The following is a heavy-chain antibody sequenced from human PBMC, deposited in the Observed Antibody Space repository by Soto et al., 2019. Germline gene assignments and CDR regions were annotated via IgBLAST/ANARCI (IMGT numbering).Heavy chain of an antibody. CDR1: GASISIGGYF. J-gene: IGHJ6*02. Sequence: NPSETLSLTCTVSGASISIGGYFWSWIRQHPGKGLEWIGHTYYNGSTYYNPSLKSRLTISVDTSKNEFSLRLTSVTAADTAVYFCATDEYFGSEIDFYYYAMDVWGQGTTVTVSS. D-gene: IGHD3-10*01. V-gene: IGHV4-31*03. CDR3: ATDEYFGSEIDFYYYAMDV. CDR2: TYYNGST.